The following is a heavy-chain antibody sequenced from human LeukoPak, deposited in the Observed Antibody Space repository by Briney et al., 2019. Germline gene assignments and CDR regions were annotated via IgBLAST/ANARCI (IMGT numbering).Heavy chain of an antibody. D-gene: IGHD3-10*01. CDR1: GFTFSSYG. CDR3: AKDIRAYGSGSYLFDY. Sequence: GGSLRLSCAASGFTFSSYGMHWVRQAPGKGLEWVAVISYDGSNKYYADSVKGRFTISRDNSKNTLYLQMNSLRAEDTAVYYCAKDIRAYGSGSYLFDYWGQGTLVTVSS. CDR2: ISYDGSNK. V-gene: IGHV3-30*18. J-gene: IGHJ4*02.